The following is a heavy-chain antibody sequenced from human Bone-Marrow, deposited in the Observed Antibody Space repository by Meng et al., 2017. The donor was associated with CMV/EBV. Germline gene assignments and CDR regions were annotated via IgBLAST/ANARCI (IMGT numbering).Heavy chain of an antibody. Sequence: GGSLRLSCAASGFTFDDYAMHWVRQAPGKGLEWVSLISWDGGSTYYADSVEGRFTISRDNSKNSLYLQMNSLRAEDTALYYCAKDCPPFTQVGTSCIDYWGQGTLVTVSS. D-gene: IGHD2-2*01. V-gene: IGHV3-43D*03. CDR1: GFTFDDYA. CDR3: AKDCPPFTQVGTSCIDY. J-gene: IGHJ4*02. CDR2: ISWDGGST.